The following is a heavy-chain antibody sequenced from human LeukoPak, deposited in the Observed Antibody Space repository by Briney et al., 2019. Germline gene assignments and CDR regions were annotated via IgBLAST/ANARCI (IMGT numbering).Heavy chain of an antibody. CDR3: ARHSRYSYLDY. J-gene: IGHJ4*02. CDR2: IQPGDSDT. CDR1: GYSFTSYW. Sequence: GESLKISCKGSGYSFTSYWIGWVRQMPGKGLEWVGVIQPGDSDTRYSPSFQGQVTISADKSISTAYLQWSSLKASDTAIYYCARHSRYSYLDYWGQGTLVTVSS. D-gene: IGHD5-18*01. V-gene: IGHV5-51*01.